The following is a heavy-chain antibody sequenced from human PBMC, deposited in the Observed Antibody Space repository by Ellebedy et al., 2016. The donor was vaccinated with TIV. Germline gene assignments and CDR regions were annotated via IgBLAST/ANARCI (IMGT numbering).Heavy chain of an antibody. V-gene: IGHV3-11*01. CDR3: ARGDSGGYSH. J-gene: IGHJ4*02. CDR1: GFTFNDYY. CDR2: ISGRGTTI. Sequence: GESLKISXAASGFTFNDYYMSWIRQAPGKGLEWVSYISGRGTTIYYADSVKGRFTISRDNAKYSLYLQMNSLRAEDTAVYYCARGDSGGYSHWGQGTLVTVSS. D-gene: IGHD1-26*01.